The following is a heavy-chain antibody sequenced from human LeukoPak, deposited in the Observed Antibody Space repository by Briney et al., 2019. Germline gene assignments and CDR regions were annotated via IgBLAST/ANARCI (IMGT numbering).Heavy chain of an antibody. CDR1: VVPLSIGGDY. Sequence: SETLSLPCTVSVVPLSIGGDYWRWIRQPPGKGLEWFVEINHSEITNYNPSLKSRVTISVDTSKNQFSLKLSSVTAADTAVYYCASAFGAVLQGELSFSTGGPIDYWGQGTLVTVSS. D-gene: IGHD3-16*02. CDR3: ASAFGAVLQGELSFSTGGPIDY. V-gene: IGHV4-34*01. CDR2: INHSEIT. J-gene: IGHJ4*02.